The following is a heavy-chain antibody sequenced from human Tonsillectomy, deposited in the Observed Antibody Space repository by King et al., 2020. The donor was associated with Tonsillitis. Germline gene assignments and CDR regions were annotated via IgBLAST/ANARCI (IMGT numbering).Heavy chain of an antibody. D-gene: IGHD2-2*01. CDR2: IDWDDNK. CDR1: GFSLNTSGMC. CDR3: ARTRVLSSAMMSQYFYYMDV. V-gene: IGHV2-70*01. Sequence: QVTLQESGPALVKPTQTLTLTCTFSGFSLNTSGMCVSWIRQPPGRALDWLALIDWDDNKYYSTSLKTRLTISKDTSKNQVVLIMTNMDPVDTATYYCARTRVLSSAMMSQYFYYMDVWGKGTTVTVSS. J-gene: IGHJ6*03.